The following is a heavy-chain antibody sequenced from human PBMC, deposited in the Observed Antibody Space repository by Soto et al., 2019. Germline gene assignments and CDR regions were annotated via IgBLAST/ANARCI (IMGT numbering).Heavy chain of an antibody. CDR3: ARAGDDGRGGGAFHI. D-gene: IGHD3-22*01. Sequence: QVQLVESGGGVVQPGRSLRLSCAASGFTFSSYAMHWVRQAPGKGLEWVAVISDAGNNKYYADSLKGRFTISRDNSKNTLYQQKIDVRAGETAVCRWARAGDDGRGGGAFHICGQGIMVVVSS. V-gene: IGHV3-30-3*01. CDR1: GFTFSSYA. J-gene: IGHJ3*02. CDR2: ISDAGNNK.